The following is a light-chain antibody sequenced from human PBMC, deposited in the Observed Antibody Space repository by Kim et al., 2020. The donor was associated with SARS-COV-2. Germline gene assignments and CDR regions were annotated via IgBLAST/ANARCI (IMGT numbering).Light chain of an antibody. Sequence: GEPASISCRSSQSLLHSNGYNYLDWYLQNPGQSPQLLIYLGSNRASGVPDRFSGSGSGTDFTLKISRVEAEDVGVYYCMQALQTPRFGQGTKLEI. J-gene: IGKJ2*03. V-gene: IGKV2-28*01. CDR2: LGS. CDR1: QSLLHSNGYNY. CDR3: MQALQTPR.